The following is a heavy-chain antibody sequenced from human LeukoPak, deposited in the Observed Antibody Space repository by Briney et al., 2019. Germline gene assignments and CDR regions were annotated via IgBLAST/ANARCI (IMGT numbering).Heavy chain of an antibody. CDR3: ARQYSSSVGYYFDY. D-gene: IGHD6-6*01. CDR1: SGSISSHY. CDR2: IYTSGST. Sequence: PSETLSLTCTVSSGSISSHYWNWIRQPPGKGLEWIGYIYTSGSTNYNPSLKSRVTISVDTSKNQFSLKLSSVTAADTAVYYCARQYSSSVGYYFDYWGQGTLVTVSS. V-gene: IGHV4-4*09. J-gene: IGHJ4*02.